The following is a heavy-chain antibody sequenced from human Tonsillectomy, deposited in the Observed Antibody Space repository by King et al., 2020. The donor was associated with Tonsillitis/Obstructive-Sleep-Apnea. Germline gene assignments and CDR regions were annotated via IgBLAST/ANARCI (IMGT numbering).Heavy chain of an antibody. CDR3: ARDLGDIVVVVAATPNHDAFDI. Sequence: QLVQSGAEVKKPGSSVKVSCKASGGTFSSYAISWVRQAPGQGLEWMGGIIPIFGTANYAQKFQGRVRITADESTSTAYMELSSLRSEDTAVYYCARDLGDIVVVVAATPNHDAFDIWGQGTMVTVSS. V-gene: IGHV1-69*01. CDR2: IIPIFGTA. CDR1: GGTFSSYA. D-gene: IGHD2-15*01. J-gene: IGHJ3*02.